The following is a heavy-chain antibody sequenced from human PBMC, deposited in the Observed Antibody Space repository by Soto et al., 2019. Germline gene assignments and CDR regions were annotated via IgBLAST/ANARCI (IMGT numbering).Heavy chain of an antibody. CDR2: ISTYNGNT. D-gene: IGHD2-8*01. Sequence: QVQLVQSGAEVKKPGASVKVSCKASGYTFTTYDISWVRQAPGQGLEWMGRISTYNGNTNYPQSLQRGLTLTTDTSTTTANLELRSLRSDGTPVYYCAGEPYPVLLLNAPNLYCMDVSDQGATVTVSS. V-gene: IGHV1-18*01. CDR3: AGEPYPVLLLNAPNLYCMDV. CDR1: GYTFTTYD. J-gene: IGHJ6*02.